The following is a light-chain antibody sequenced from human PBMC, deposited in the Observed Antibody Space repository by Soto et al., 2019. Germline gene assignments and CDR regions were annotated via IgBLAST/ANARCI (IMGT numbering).Light chain of an antibody. J-gene: IGLJ2*01. CDR3: SSYASSGTSVV. CDR2: EVS. Sequence: QSALTQPASVSGSPGQSITISCTGTSSDVGGYNYVSWYQQRPGKAPKLMIYEVSNRPSGVSNRFSGSKFGNTASLIISGLQAEDEADYYCSSYASSGTSVVFGGGTKVTVL. V-gene: IGLV2-14*01. CDR1: SSDVGGYNY.